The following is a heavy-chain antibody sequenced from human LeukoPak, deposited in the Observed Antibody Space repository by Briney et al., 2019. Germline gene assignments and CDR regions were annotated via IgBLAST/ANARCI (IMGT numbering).Heavy chain of an antibody. CDR3: ARDEYSSGWTVYYMDV. V-gene: IGHV4-4*07. CDR2: IYTSGNS. J-gene: IGHJ6*03. CDR1: GGSISPYY. Sequence: SETLSLTCTVSGGSISPYYWSWIRQPAGKGLEWIGRIYTSGNSNYNPSLKSRVTMSVGTSKNQFSLKLASVTAADTAVYYCARDEYSSGWTVYYMDVWGKGTTVTVSS. D-gene: IGHD6-19*01.